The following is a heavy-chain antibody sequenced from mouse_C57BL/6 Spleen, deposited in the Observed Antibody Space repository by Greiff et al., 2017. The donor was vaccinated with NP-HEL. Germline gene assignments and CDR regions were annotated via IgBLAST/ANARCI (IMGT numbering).Heavy chain of an antibody. Sequence: EVQLVESGPGLVKPSQSLSLTCSVTGYSITSGYYWNWIRQFPGNKLEWMGYISYDGSNNYNPSLKNRISITRDTSKNQFFLKLNSVTTEDTATYYCAREESSEAYWGQGTLVTVSA. J-gene: IGHJ3*01. CDR2: ISYDGSN. D-gene: IGHD3-2*02. CDR1: GYSITSGYY. V-gene: IGHV3-6*01. CDR3: AREESSEAY.